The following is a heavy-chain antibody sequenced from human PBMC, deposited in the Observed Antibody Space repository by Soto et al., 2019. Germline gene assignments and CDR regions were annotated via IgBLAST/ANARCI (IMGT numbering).Heavy chain of an antibody. CDR1: GGSFSVHY. CDR3: RNRRMWQVIDY. V-gene: IGHV4-34*01. Sequence: PSETRALTCAVYGGSFSVHYWILIRQPPGKGLEWIGEINHSGSTNYNPSLKSRVTISVDTSKNQFSLKLSSVTAADSSVYYCRNRRMWQVIDYCGQETRVTVSS. D-gene: IGHD2-15*01. J-gene: IGHJ4*02. CDR2: INHSGST.